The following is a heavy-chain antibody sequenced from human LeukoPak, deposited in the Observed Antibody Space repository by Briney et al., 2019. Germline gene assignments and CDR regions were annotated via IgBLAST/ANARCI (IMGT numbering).Heavy chain of an antibody. V-gene: IGHV4-34*01. Sequence: SETLSLTCAVYGGSFSGYYWSWIRQPPGKGLEWFGEINHSGSTNYNPSLKSRVTISVDTSKNQFSLKLSSVTAADTAVYYCAVDFWSGYYYFDYWGQGTLVTVSS. CDR1: GGSFSGYY. J-gene: IGHJ4*02. CDR3: AVDFWSGYYYFDY. D-gene: IGHD3-3*01. CDR2: INHSGST.